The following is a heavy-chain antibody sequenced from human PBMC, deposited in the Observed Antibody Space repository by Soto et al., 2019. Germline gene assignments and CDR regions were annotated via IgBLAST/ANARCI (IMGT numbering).Heavy chain of an antibody. CDR2: IYHSGGT. CDR3: ARDSLTGNWFDP. J-gene: IGHJ5*02. V-gene: IGHV4-30-2*06. Sequence: SETLSLTCAVSGGSISSGGYSWNWIRQLPGKGLEWIGYIYHSGGTLYNPSLKSRVTISVDKSRNQFSLTLTSVTAADTVVYYCARDSLTGNWFDPWGQGTLVTVSS. D-gene: IGHD2-8*02. CDR1: GGSISSGGYS.